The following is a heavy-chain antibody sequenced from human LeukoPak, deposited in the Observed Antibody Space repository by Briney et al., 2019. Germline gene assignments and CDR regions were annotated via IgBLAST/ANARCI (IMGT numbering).Heavy chain of an antibody. Sequence: GGSLRLSCAASGFTFSNYWMTWVRQARGKGLEWVARIKEDGGEKYHVDPVKGRFTISRDNAKNSLYLQMNSLRAEDTAMYYCVRDRGYCSGGTCYALWDYWGQGTLVTVSS. CDR3: VRDRGYCSGGTCYALWDY. V-gene: IGHV3-7*01. CDR2: IKEDGGEK. CDR1: GFTFSNYW. J-gene: IGHJ4*02. D-gene: IGHD2-15*01.